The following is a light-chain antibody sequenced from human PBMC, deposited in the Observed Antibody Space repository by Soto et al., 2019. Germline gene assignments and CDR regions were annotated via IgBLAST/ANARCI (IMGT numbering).Light chain of an antibody. V-gene: IGKV1-33*01. J-gene: IGKJ3*01. CDR3: QQYDTL. CDR1: QDISNY. CDR2: DAS. Sequence: DIQMTQSPSSLSASVGDTVTITCQASQDISNYLNWYQQKPGKAPKLLIYDASNLETGVPSRFSGSGSGTDFTFTISSLQPEDIATYYCQQYDTLFGPGTKVDIK.